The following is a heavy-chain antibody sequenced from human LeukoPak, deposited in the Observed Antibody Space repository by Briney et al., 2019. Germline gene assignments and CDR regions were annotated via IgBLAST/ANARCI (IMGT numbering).Heavy chain of an antibody. J-gene: IGHJ4*02. CDR1: GGSISSGGSS. Sequence: SETLSLTCAVSGGSISSGGSSWSWIRQPPGKGLEWIGYIYHSGSTYYNPSLKSRVTISVDRSKNQFSLKLSSVTAADTAVYYCARGAPGDYYDSSGYWGYFDYWGQGTLVTVSS. V-gene: IGHV4-30-2*01. D-gene: IGHD3-22*01. CDR3: ARGAPGDYYDSSGYWGYFDY. CDR2: IYHSGST.